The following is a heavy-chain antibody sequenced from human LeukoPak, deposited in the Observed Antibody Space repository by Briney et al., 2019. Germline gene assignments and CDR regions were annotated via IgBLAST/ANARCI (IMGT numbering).Heavy chain of an antibody. Sequence: SETMSLTCTVSGGSISSGDYYWSWIRQYPGKGLLEWIGYICYSGTTYYNPSLKSRVTISVDTSKNQFSLRLRSVTAADTAVYYCARKKDDGDYHIDYWGQGTPVTVSS. J-gene: IGHJ4*02. V-gene: IGHV4-31*03. CDR3: ARKKDDGDYHIDY. CDR1: GGSISSGDYY. CDR2: ICYSGTT. D-gene: IGHD4-17*01.